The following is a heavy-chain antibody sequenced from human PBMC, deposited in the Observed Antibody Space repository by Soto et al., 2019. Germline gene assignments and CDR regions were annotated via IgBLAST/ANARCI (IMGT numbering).Heavy chain of an antibody. CDR1: GGSISSYY. D-gene: IGHD2-8*01. V-gene: IGHV4-59*12. CDR3: ARDLMESGEAFDI. J-gene: IGHJ3*02. Sequence: PSETLSLTCTVSGGSISSYYWSWIRHPPGKGLEWIGYIYYSGSTNYNPSLKSRVTISVDTSKNQFSLKLSSVTAADTAVYYCARDLMESGEAFDIWGQGTMVTVSS. CDR2: IYYSGST.